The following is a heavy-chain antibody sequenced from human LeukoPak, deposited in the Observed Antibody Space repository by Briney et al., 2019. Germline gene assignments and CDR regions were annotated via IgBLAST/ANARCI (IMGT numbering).Heavy chain of an antibody. J-gene: IGHJ4*02. D-gene: IGHD1-1*01. V-gene: IGHV1-2*02. CDR1: GYTFTGYY. CDR3: ARGWDNWDY. Sequence: ASVKVSCKASGYTFTGYYMHWVRQAPGLGLEWMGWIDPNSGGTNYVEKFLGRVTMTRDTSMSTAYMELSRLRSDDTAVYYCARGWDNWDYWGQGTLVTDSS. CDR2: IDPNSGGT.